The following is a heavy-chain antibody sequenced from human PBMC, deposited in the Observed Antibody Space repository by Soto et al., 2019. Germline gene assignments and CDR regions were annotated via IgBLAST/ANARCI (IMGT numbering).Heavy chain of an antibody. D-gene: IGHD6-19*01. CDR1: GYTFTSYG. Sequence: ASVKVSCKASGYTFTSYGISWVRQAPGQGLEWMGWISAYNGNTNYAQKLQGRVTMTADTSTSTAYMELRSLRSDDTAVYYCASGSSGLGAFDIWGQGTMVTVSS. CDR3: ASGSSGLGAFDI. J-gene: IGHJ3*02. CDR2: ISAYNGNT. V-gene: IGHV1-18*01.